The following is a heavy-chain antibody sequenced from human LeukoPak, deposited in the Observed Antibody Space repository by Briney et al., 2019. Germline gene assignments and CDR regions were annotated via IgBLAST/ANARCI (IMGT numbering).Heavy chain of an antibody. CDR2: MSGVGGNT. CDR1: GFTFSTYA. V-gene: IGHV3-23*01. Sequence: GGSLRLSCAASGFTFSTYAMSWVRQAPGKGLECVSIMSGVGGNTYYADSVKGRFTISKDNSKNTLYLQMNSLRAEDTAIYYCAKDAVRGSGRINWFDFWGQGTLVTVSS. J-gene: IGHJ5*01. CDR3: AKDAVRGSGRINWFDF. D-gene: IGHD3-10*01.